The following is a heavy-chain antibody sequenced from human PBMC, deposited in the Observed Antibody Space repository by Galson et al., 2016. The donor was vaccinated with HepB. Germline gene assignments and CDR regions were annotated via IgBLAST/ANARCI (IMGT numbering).Heavy chain of an antibody. CDR1: GFSLSTSGVG. D-gene: IGHD3-16*01. CDR2: IHCDDDK. Sequence: PALVKPTQTLTLTCTFSGFSLSTSGVGLGWILQPPGNALKWPAIIHCDDDKVSSPSLRSRPTITKDTPKNQVVLSMTNLDPVDTATYYCALWLQGGGGEWFDSWGQGTLVTVSS. J-gene: IGHJ5*01. CDR3: ALWLQGGGGEWFDS. V-gene: IGHV2-5*02.